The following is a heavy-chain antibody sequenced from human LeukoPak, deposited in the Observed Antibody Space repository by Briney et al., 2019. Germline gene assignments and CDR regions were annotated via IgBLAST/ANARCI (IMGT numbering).Heavy chain of an antibody. CDR1: GFTFSSYA. D-gene: IGHD2-2*02. J-gene: IGHJ1*01. CDR2: ISGSGGST. V-gene: IGHV3-23*01. Sequence: GGSLRLSCAASGFTFSSYAMSWVRRAPGKGLEWVSAISGSGGSTYYADSVKGRFTISRDNSKNTLYLQMNSLRAEDAAVYYCAKGYCSSTSCYTPFYFQHWGQGTLVTVSS. CDR3: AKGYCSSTSCYTPFYFQH.